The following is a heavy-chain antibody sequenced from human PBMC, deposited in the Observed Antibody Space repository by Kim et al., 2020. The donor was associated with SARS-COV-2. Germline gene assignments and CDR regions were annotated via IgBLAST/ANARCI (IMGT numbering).Heavy chain of an antibody. CDR2: IIPIFGTA. J-gene: IGHJ6*02. Sequence: SVKVSCKASGGTFSSYAISWVRQAPGQGLEWMGGIIPIFGTANYARKFQGRVTITADESTSTAYMELSSLRSEDTVVYYCARPSYGSPMDYYYYGMDVWGQGTTVTVSS. V-gene: IGHV1-69*13. CDR1: GGTFSSYA. CDR3: ARPSYGSPMDYYYYGMDV. D-gene: IGHD2-8*01.